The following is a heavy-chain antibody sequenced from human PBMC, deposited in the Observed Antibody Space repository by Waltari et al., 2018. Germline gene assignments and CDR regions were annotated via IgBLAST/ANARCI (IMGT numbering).Heavy chain of an antibody. V-gene: IGHV3-23*04. CDR2: ISGGSDNT. CDR3: AECRGVRGVIPFDY. J-gene: IGHJ4*02. Sequence: EVQLVESGGGLVQPGGSLRLSCAASGFTFSTYCMSWVRQAPGKGLEWVSAISGGSDNTHYADSVKGRFTISRDNSKNTLYLQMNSLRADDTAVYYCAECRGVRGVIPFDYWGQGTLVTVSS. D-gene: IGHD3-10*01. CDR1: GFTFSTYC.